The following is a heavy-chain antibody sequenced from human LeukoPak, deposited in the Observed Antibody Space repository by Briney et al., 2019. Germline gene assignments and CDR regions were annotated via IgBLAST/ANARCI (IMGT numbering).Heavy chain of an antibody. CDR2: ISAYNGNT. CDR3: ARVLLVLRYFDWMIEGAFDY. D-gene: IGHD3-9*01. CDR1: GGTFSSDA. V-gene: IGHV1-18*01. Sequence: GASVKVSCKASGGTFSSDAINWVRQAPGQGLEWMGWISAYNGNTNYAQKFQGRVTMTTDTSTSTAYMEVRSLRSDDTAVYYCARVLLVLRYFDWMIEGAFDYWGQGTLVTVSS. J-gene: IGHJ4*02.